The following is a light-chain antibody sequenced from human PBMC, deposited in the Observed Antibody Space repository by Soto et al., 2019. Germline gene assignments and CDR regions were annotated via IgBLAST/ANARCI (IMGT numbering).Light chain of an antibody. Sequence: DIQLTQSRSFLSASVRDRVTITCRASQGISSYLAWYQQKPGKAPKLLIYAASTLQSGVPSRFSGSGSGTEFTLTISSLQPEDFATYYCQQLNSYPLTFGGGTKVEIK. CDR3: QQLNSYPLT. V-gene: IGKV1-9*01. CDR1: QGISSY. J-gene: IGKJ4*01. CDR2: AAS.